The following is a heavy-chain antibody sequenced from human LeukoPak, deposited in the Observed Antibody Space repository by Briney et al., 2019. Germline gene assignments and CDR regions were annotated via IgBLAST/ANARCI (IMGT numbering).Heavy chain of an antibody. V-gene: IGHV4-59*01. CDR2: IYYSGST. J-gene: IGHJ5*02. CDR3: ARGLRFLEWFPDWFDP. Sequence: SETLSLTCTVSGGSISSYYWSWIRQPPGKGLEWIGYIYYSGSTNYNPSLKSRVTISVDTSKNQFSLKLSSVTAADTAVYYCARGLRFLEWFPDWFDPWGQGTLVTVSS. CDR1: GGSISSYY. D-gene: IGHD3-3*01.